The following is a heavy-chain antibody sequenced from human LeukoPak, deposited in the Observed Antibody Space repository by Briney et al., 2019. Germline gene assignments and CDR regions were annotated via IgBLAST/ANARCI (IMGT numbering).Heavy chain of an antibody. CDR1: GYTFTSYG. CDR3: ARVNYYGSGSYYRGLVPNWFDP. D-gene: IGHD3-10*01. V-gene: IGHV1-18*01. J-gene: IGHJ5*02. CDR2: ISAYNGNT. Sequence: ASVKVSCKASGYTFTSYGISWVRQAPGQGLEWMGWISAYNGNTNYAQKLQGRVTMTTDTSTSTAYMELRSLRSDDTAVYYCARVNYYGSGSYYRGLVPNWFDPWGQGTLVTVSS.